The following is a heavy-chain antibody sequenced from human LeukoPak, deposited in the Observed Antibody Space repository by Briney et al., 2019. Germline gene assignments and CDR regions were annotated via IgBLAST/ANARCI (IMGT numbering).Heavy chain of an antibody. J-gene: IGHJ4*02. CDR1: GGTFSSYA. CDR3: ARDRSAAPADY. V-gene: IGHV1-69*13. Sequence: SVKVSCKASGGTFSSYAISWVRQAPGQGLEWMGGTIPIFGTANYAQKFQGRVTITADESTSTAYMELSSLRSKDTAVYYCARDRSAAPADYWGQGTLVTVSS. CDR2: TIPIFGTA. D-gene: IGHD6-13*01.